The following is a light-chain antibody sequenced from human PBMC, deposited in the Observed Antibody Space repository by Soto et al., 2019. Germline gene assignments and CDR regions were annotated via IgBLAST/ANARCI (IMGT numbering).Light chain of an antibody. J-gene: IGKJ4*02. CDR2: TAS. CDR1: QSISNY. Sequence: DIQMTQSPSSLSASVGARVTITCRASQSISNYVNWYQQRPGQAPNLLIYTASTLHSGVPSRFSGSGSGRDFTLTISSLHPDDFATYYCQQSYHTLPLTFGGGTKVE. CDR3: QQSYHTLPLT. V-gene: IGKV1-39*01.